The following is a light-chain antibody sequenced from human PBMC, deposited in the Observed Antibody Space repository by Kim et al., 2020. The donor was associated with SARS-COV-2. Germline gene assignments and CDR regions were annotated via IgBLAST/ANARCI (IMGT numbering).Light chain of an antibody. V-gene: IGKV1-16*02. J-gene: IGKJ5*01. CDR3: QQYHSYPIT. Sequence: SVGSSVTISCRASQGISNFLAWFQKKPGKAPKSLIYGASSLHTGVPSKFSGSGSGTDFTLTSSSLQPEDFATYYCQQYHSYPITFGQGTRLEIK. CDR2: GAS. CDR1: QGISNF.